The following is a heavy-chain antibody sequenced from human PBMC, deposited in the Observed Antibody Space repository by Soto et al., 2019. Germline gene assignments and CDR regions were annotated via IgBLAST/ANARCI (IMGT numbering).Heavy chain of an antibody. Sequence: EVQLVESGGGLVQPGGSLRLSCAASGFTVSTYWMHWVRQDPGKGLMWVSRISPDGSTTTYADPVMGRFTISRDTAENTLYRQMNSLRVEDTAVYYCAKDRVPYSDYGRYFDLWGRGTLVTVSS. J-gene: IGHJ2*01. CDR2: ISPDGSTT. V-gene: IGHV3-74*01. CDR1: GFTVSTYW. CDR3: AKDRVPYSDYGRYFDL. D-gene: IGHD4-17*01.